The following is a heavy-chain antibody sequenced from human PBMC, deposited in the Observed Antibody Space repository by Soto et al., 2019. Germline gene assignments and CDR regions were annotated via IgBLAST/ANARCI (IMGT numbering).Heavy chain of an antibody. D-gene: IGHD2-21*01. CDR1: GGSISSYY. Sequence: SETLSLTCTVSGGSISSYYWSWIRQPPGKGLEWIGYIYYSGSTNYNPSLKSRVTISVDTSKNQFSLKLSSVTAADTAVYYCARDTLVEADYYYGMDVWGQGTTVTVSS. CDR3: ARDTLVEADYYYGMDV. J-gene: IGHJ6*02. CDR2: IYYSGST. V-gene: IGHV4-59*01.